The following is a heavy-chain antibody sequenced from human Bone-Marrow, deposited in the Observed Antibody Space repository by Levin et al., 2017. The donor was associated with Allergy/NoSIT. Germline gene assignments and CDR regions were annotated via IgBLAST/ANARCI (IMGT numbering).Heavy chain of an antibody. CDR3: ARDQMNDDGDFYFDY. V-gene: IGHV3-66*01. CDR1: GFTVSNNY. CDR2: VYSDDST. Sequence: GGSLRLSCAASGFTVSNNYMTWVRQAPGKGLEWVSVVYSDDSTHYADSVKGRFTISRDNSKNTLYLQMNSLRAEDTAVYYCARDQMNDDGDFYFDYWAREPWSPSPQ. D-gene: IGHD4-17*01. J-gene: IGHJ4*02.